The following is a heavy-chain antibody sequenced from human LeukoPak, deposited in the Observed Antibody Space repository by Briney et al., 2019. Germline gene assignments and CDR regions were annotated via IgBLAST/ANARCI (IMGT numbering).Heavy chain of an antibody. J-gene: IGHJ4*02. D-gene: IGHD4-23*01. CDR2: IYYSGST. CDR3: ARERRGGNTFDY. CDR1: GGSISSYY. Sequence: SETLSLTCTVSGGSISSYYWSWIRQPPGKGLEWIGYIYYSGSTNYNPSLKSRVTISVDTSKNQFSLKLSSVTAADTAVYYCARERRGGNTFDYWGQGTLVTVSS. V-gene: IGHV4-59*01.